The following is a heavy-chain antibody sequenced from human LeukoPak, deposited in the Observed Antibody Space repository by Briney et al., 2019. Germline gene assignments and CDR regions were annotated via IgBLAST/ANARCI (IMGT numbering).Heavy chain of an antibody. CDR3: ARDDRDYGAYYFDY. D-gene: IGHD4-17*01. V-gene: IGHV4-4*07. J-gene: IGHJ4*02. CDR1: GGSISSYY. Sequence: PSETLSLTCTVSGGSISSYYWSWIRQPAGKGLEWIGRIYTSGSTNYNPSLKSRVTISVDTSKNQFSLKLSSVTAADTAVYYCARDDRDYGAYYFDYWGQGTLVTVSS. CDR2: IYTSGST.